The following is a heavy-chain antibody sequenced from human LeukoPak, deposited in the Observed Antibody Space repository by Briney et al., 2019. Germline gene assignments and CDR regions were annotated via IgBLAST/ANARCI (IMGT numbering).Heavy chain of an antibody. Sequence: SVKVSCKASGGTFSSYAISWVRQAPGQGLEWMGGIIPIFGTANYAQKFQGRVTITADKSTSTAYMELSSLRSDDTAVYYCAGSLGYCTSNVCYLKYWGQGTLVTVSS. D-gene: IGHD2-8*01. CDR1: GGTFSSYA. V-gene: IGHV1-69*06. CDR2: IIPIFGTA. J-gene: IGHJ4*02. CDR3: AGSLGYCTSNVCYLKY.